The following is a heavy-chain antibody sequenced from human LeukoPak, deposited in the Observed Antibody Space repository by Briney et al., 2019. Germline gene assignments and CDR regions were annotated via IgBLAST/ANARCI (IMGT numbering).Heavy chain of an antibody. J-gene: IGHJ4*02. CDR1: GFTFSDYG. CDR2: IYSGGST. CDR3: ARGDSSGYYVFDY. D-gene: IGHD3-22*01. Sequence: GGSLRLSCEASGFTFSDYGMNWVRQAPGKGLEWVSVIYSGGSTYYADSVKGRFTISRDNSKNTLYLQMNSLRAEDTAVYYCARGDSSGYYVFDYWGQGTLVTVSS. V-gene: IGHV3-66*01.